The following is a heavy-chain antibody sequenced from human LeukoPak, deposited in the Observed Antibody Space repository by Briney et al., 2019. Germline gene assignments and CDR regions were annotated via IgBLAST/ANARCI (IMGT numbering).Heavy chain of an antibody. CDR2: IYYSGST. Sequence: SETLSPTCTVCGGSISSYYWSWIRQPPGKGLEWIGYIYYSGSTNYNPSLKSRVTISVDTSKHQFSLKLSSVTAADTAVYYCARAGWNYIHYDYWGQGTLDTVSS. CDR1: GGSISSYY. J-gene: IGHJ4*02. D-gene: IGHD1-7*01. CDR3: ARAGWNYIHYDY. V-gene: IGHV4-59*01.